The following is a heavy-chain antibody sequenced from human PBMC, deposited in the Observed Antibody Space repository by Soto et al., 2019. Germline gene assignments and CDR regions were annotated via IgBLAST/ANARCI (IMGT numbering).Heavy chain of an antibody. V-gene: IGHV3-74*01. CDR3: ARDRSSSWYPEQYYYYYGMDV. Sequence: SLRLSCAASGFTLSDYCMHWVRQVPGKGLVWVARLCSNERDTTYADSVKGRLTISRDNAKNTLYLQMNSLRAEDTAVYYCARDRSSSWYPEQYYYYYGMDVWGQGTTVTVSS. D-gene: IGHD6-13*01. CDR2: LCSNERDT. CDR1: GFTLSDYC. J-gene: IGHJ6*02.